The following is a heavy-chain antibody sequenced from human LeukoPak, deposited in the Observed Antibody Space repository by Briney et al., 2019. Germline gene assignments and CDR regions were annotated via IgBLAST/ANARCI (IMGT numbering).Heavy chain of an antibody. CDR1: GYALTDLS. CDR2: IDPEDGEI. D-gene: IGHD6-13*01. J-gene: IGHJ4*02. CDR3: ARGAEPRWYSSSWYYFDY. Sequence: ASVKVSCKVSGYALTDLSMHWVRQTPGKGLEWMGGIDPEDGEITYAQKFQGRVTMTEDTSTSTAYMELRSLRSDDTAVYYCARGAEPRWYSSSWYYFDYWGQGTLVTVSS. V-gene: IGHV1-24*01.